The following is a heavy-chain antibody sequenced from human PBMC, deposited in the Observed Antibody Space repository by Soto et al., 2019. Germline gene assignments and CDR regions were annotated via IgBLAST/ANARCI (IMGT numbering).Heavy chain of an antibody. J-gene: IGHJ4*02. CDR3: ARSAGSSGWYALAFDY. Sequence: LSLTCTVSGGSISSYYWRWIRQPPGKGLEWIVYIYYSGSTNYNPSLKSRVTISVDTSKNQFSLKLSSVTAADTAVYYCARSAGSSGWYALAFDYWGQGTLVTVSS. D-gene: IGHD6-19*01. CDR1: GGSISSYY. V-gene: IGHV4-59*01. CDR2: IYYSGST.